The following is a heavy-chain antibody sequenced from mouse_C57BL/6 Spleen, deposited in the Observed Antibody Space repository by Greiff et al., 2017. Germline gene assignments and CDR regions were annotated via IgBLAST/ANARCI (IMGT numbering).Heavy chain of an antibody. CDR2: IHPNSGST. J-gene: IGHJ4*01. D-gene: IGHD2-12*01. V-gene: IGHV1-64*01. CDR3: ARPYSDYAMDY. CDR1: GYTFTSYW. Sequence: QVQLQQPGAELVKPGASVKLSCKASGYTFTSYWMHWVKQRPGQGLEWIGMIHPNSGSTNYNEKFKIKATLTVDKSSRTAYMQLSSLTSEDSAVYYCARPYSDYAMDYWGQGTSVTVSS.